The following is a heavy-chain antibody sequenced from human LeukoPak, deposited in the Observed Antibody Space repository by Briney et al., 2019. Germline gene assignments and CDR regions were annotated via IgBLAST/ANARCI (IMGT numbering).Heavy chain of an antibody. V-gene: IGHV3-53*01. CDR1: GFTLSSNY. CDR3: ARDYYYDSRGAFDI. Sequence: PGGSLRLSCAASGFTLSSNYMSWVRQAPGKGLEWVSVIYSGGSTYYADSVKGRFTISRDNSKNTLYLQMNSLRAEDTAVYYCARDYYYDSRGAFDIWGQGTMVTVSS. D-gene: IGHD3-22*01. CDR2: IYSGGST. J-gene: IGHJ3*02.